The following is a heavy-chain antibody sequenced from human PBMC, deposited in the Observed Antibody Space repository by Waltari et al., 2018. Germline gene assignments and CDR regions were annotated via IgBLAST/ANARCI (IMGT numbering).Heavy chain of an antibody. V-gene: IGHV1-69*01. CDR2: IIPIFGTA. CDR1: GGTFSSSA. D-gene: IGHD6-19*01. J-gene: IGHJ4*02. Sequence: QVQLVQSGAEVKKPGSSVKVSCKASGGTFSSSAISWVRQAPGQGLEWMGGIIPIFGTANYAQKFQGRVTITADESTSTAYMELSSLRSEDTAVYYCARGKGIAVAGTVGYFDYWGQGTLVTVSS. CDR3: ARGKGIAVAGTVGYFDY.